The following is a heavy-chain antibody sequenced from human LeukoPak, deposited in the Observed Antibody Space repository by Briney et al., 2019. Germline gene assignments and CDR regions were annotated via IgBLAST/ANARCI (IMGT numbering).Heavy chain of an antibody. CDR3: ARAGYCSATSCQWVPLV. CDR2: VSYSGNT. J-gene: IGHJ6*02. D-gene: IGHD6-19*01. V-gene: IGHV4-59*01. CDR1: GGSISTYY. Sequence: SETLSHTCTVSGGSISTYYWVWIRQSPGKELEWIGYVSYSGNTNYNPSLKSRVTISVDTSKNQLSLKLSSMTAADTAVYYCARAGYCSATSCQWVPLVWGQGTTVTVSS.